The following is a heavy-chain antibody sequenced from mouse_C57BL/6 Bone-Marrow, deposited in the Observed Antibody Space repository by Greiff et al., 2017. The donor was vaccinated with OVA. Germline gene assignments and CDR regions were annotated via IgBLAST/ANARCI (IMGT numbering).Heavy chain of an antibody. D-gene: IGHD1-1*01. CDR2: IYPRSGNT. CDR3: ARSYCGSSEDAMDY. CDR1: GYTFTSYG. V-gene: IGHV1-81*01. Sequence: QVQLQQSGAELARPGASVKLSCKASGYTFTSYGISWVKQRTGQGLEWIGEIYPRSGNTYYNEKFKGKATLTADKSSSTAYMELRSLTSEDSAVYFCARSYCGSSEDAMDYWGQGTSVTVSS. J-gene: IGHJ4*01.